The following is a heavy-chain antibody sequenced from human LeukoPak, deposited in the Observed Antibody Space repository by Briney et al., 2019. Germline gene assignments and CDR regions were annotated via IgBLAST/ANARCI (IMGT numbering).Heavy chain of an antibody. CDR1: GFTFSSYS. V-gene: IGHV3-9*01. CDR2: ISWNSGSI. D-gene: IGHD6-19*01. CDR3: AKDRGATQGLSPDRYFDL. Sequence: GGSLRLSCAASGFTFSSYSMNWVRQAPGKGLEWVSGISWNSGSIGYADSVKGRFTISRDNAKNSLYLQMNSLRAEDTALYYCAKDRGATQGLSPDRYFDLWGRGTLVTVSS. J-gene: IGHJ2*01.